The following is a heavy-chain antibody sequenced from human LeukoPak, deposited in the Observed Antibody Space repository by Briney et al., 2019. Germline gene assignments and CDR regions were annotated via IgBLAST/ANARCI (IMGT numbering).Heavy chain of an antibody. CDR1: GGSISSSSYY. D-gene: IGHD3-16*01. CDR3: ARENGGTDY. J-gene: IGHJ4*02. V-gene: IGHV4-39*07. Sequence: SETLSLTCTVSGGSISSSSYYWSWIRQPPGKGLEWIGEINHSGSTNYNPSLKSRVTISVDTSKNQFSLKLSSVTAADTAVYYCARENGGTDYWGQGTLVTVSS. CDR2: INHSGST.